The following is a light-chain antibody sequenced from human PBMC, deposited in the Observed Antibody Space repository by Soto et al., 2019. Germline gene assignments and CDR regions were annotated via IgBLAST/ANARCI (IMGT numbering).Light chain of an antibody. CDR1: SSNIGSNT. CDR3: AAWDDNLNGL. V-gene: IGLV1-44*01. J-gene: IGLJ2*01. Sequence: QSVLTQPPSASGTPGQRVTISCSGSSSNIGSNTVNWYQQLPGTAPKLLIYRNNQRPSGVPDRFSGSKSGTSASLAISGLQSEDEADYYCAAWDDNLNGLFGGGTKLTVL. CDR2: RNN.